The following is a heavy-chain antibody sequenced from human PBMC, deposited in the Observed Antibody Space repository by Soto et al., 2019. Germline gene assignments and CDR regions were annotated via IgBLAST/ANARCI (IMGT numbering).Heavy chain of an antibody. V-gene: IGHV3-48*01. CDR3: ARLRRGGGDCQQNTCYYFYMDV. CDR1: GFTFSSYS. J-gene: IGHJ6*03. Sequence: GGSLRLSCAASGFTFSSYSMKWVRQAPGKGLEWVSYISSSSSTIYYADSVKGRLTISRDNAKSSLFLQMNSLRAEDTAVYYCARLRRGGGDCQQNTCYYFYMDVWGKGTTVTVSS. CDR2: ISSSSSTI. D-gene: IGHD2-21*01.